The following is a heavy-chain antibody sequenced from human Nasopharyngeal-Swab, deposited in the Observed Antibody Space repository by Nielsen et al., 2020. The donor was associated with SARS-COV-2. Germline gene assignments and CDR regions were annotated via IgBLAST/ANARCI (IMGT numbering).Heavy chain of an antibody. CDR3: AAEVRYSSGWWAYYYYGMDV. V-gene: IGHV1-58*02. J-gene: IGHJ6*02. D-gene: IGHD6-19*01. CDR1: GFTFTSSA. CDR2: IVVGSGNT. Sequence: VKVSCKASGFTFTSSAMQWVRQARGQRLAWIGWIVVGSGNTNYAQKFQERVTITRDMSTSTAYMELSSLRSEDTAVYYCAAEVRYSSGWWAYYYYGMDVWGQGTTVTVSS.